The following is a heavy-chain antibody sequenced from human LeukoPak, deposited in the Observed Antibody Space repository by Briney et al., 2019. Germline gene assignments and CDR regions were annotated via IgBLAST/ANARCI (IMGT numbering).Heavy chain of an antibody. CDR1: GYTFTSYG. Sequence: ASVKVSCKASGYTFTSYGISWVRQAPGQGLERMGWISAYNGNTNYAQKLQGRVTMTTDTSTSTAYMELRSLRSDDTAVYYCARSGVSSGYLYYFDYWGQGTLVTVSS. D-gene: IGHD3-22*01. V-gene: IGHV1-18*01. CDR2: ISAYNGNT. CDR3: ARSGVSSGYLYYFDY. J-gene: IGHJ4*02.